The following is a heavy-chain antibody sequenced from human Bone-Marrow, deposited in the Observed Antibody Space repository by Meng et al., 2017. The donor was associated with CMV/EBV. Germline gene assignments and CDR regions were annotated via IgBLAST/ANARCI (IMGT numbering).Heavy chain of an antibody. Sequence: GGSLRLSCAGSGFTFSTYNMNWVRRAPGMGLEWVSSISSSSTYIYYADSVKGRFTISRDNAKNSLYLQMNSLRAEDTAVYFCARVPEWCMTCFYYWGQGTLVTVSS. CDR1: GFTFSTYN. J-gene: IGHJ4*02. D-gene: IGHD2-8*01. CDR2: ISSSSTYI. V-gene: IGHV3-21*01. CDR3: ARVPEWCMTCFYY.